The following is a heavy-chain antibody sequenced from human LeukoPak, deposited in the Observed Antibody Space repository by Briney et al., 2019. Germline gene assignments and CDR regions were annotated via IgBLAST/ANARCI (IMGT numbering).Heavy chain of an antibody. CDR2: IYHSGAT. J-gene: IGHJ4*02. CDR1: GDSISSSNW. Sequence: SETLSLTCAVSGDSISSSNWWSWVRPPPGKGLEWIGEIYHSGATNYNPSLNSRVAMSVDKSKNQFSLKLSSVTAAATAVYYCARILGSLSILAWGQGTLVSVSS. V-gene: IGHV4-4*02. CDR3: ARILGSLSILA. D-gene: IGHD3-10*01.